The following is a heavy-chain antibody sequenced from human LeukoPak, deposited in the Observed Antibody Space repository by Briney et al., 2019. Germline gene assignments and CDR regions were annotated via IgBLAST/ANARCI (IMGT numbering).Heavy chain of an antibody. CDR2: IYSGGST. J-gene: IGHJ4*02. D-gene: IGHD3-22*01. Sequence: PGGSLRLSCTVSGFTFSTNSMSWVRQTPGKGLEWVSFIYSGGSTHYSDSVKGRFTISRDNSKNTLYLQMNSLRAEDTAVYYCARRAGDYSHPYDYWGQRTLVTVSS. CDR1: GFTFSTNS. V-gene: IGHV3-53*01. CDR3: ARRAGDYSHPYDY.